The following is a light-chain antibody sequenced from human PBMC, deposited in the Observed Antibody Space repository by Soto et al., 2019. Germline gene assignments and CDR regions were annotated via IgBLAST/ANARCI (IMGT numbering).Light chain of an antibody. Sequence: DIQLTQSPAAVSASVGDRVTITCRASQDISIWLAWYQQKPGMATNLLIYAATTFQRGVPSRFSSSRFGTVFPLTITLLQPEDSASYCEQQGNSFPLTFGRGTKVEIK. J-gene: IGKJ4*01. V-gene: IGKV1-12*01. CDR1: QDISIW. CDR2: AAT. CDR3: QQGNSFPLT.